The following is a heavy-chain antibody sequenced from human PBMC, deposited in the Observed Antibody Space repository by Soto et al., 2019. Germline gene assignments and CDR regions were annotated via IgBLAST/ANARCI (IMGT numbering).Heavy chain of an antibody. Sequence: VELVQSGSEVKKPGSSVKVSCKTSGGPFTSFDVNWVRQAPGQGLEWMGGIIPIFGTTNYAQKFQGRVTITADMPSTTAYMELASLRSDATAVYFCAVGLSGSYYQNGMDVWGLGTTVIVS. D-gene: IGHD1-26*01. CDR3: AVGLSGSYYQNGMDV. CDR1: GGPFTSFD. J-gene: IGHJ6*01. CDR2: IIPIFGTT. V-gene: IGHV1-69*06.